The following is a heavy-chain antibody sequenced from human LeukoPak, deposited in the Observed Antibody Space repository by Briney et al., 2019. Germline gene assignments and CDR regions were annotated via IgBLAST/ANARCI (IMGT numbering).Heavy chain of an antibody. CDR3: AKGSNSWGSSWFDP. CDR2: ISGSGGST. V-gene: IGHV3-23*01. Sequence: GGSLRLSCAASGFTFSSYAMSWVRQAPGKGLGWVSAISGSGGSTYYADSVKGRFTISRDNSKNTLYLQMNSLRAEDTAVYYCAKGSNSWGSSWFDPWGQGTLVTVSS. D-gene: IGHD6-6*01. CDR1: GFTFSSYA. J-gene: IGHJ5*02.